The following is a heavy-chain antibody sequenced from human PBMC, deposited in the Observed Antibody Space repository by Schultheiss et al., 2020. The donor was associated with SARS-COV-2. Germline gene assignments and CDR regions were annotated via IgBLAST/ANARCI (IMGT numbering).Heavy chain of an antibody. CDR2: IKQDGSEK. J-gene: IGHJ3*02. CDR1: GGSFSGYY. Sequence: ETLSLTCAVYGGSFSGYYWSWIRQPPGKGLEWVANIKQDGSEKYYVDSVKGRFTISRDNSKNTLYLQMNSLRAEDTAVYYCARGHSGSYFNAFDIWGQGTMVTVSS. D-gene: IGHD1-26*01. V-gene: IGHV3-7*01. CDR3: ARGHSGSYFNAFDI.